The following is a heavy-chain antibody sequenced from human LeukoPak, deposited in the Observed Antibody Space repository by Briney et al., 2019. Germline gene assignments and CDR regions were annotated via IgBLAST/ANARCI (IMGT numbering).Heavy chain of an antibody. D-gene: IGHD3-3*01. V-gene: IGHV4-59*11. CDR3: ARGQRFLECVNNYIDY. Sequence: SETLSLTCTVSSGSITTHFWRWLRQSPEKALEWLGYNFYSGDTDFNRSLKSRVTISADTSTNQGSLKLSSVSAAGTAVYYCARGQRFLECVNNYIDYSGQGTLLSVSS. CDR2: NFYSGDT. CDR1: SGSITTHF. J-gene: IGHJ4*02.